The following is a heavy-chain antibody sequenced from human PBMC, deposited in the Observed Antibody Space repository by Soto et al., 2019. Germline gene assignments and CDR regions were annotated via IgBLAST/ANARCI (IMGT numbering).Heavy chain of an antibody. D-gene: IGHD1-26*01. Sequence: QVQLVESGGGVVQPGRSLRLSCAASGFTFSSYAMHWVRQAPGKGLEWVAVISYDGSNKYYADSVKGRFTISRDNSKNTLYLHMNSLRAEDTAVYYCARDPQYSGSSGYFQHWGQGTLVTVSS. CDR3: ARDPQYSGSSGYFQH. CDR1: GFTFSSYA. CDR2: ISYDGSNK. J-gene: IGHJ1*01. V-gene: IGHV3-30-3*01.